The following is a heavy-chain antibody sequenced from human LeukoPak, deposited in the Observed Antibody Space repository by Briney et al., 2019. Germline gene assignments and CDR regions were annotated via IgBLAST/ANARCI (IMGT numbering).Heavy chain of an antibody. V-gene: IGHV3-48*01. CDR3: AREFITDAFDI. CDR2: ISSSSSTI. CDR1: GFTFSSYS. Sequence: PGGSLRLSCAASGFTFSSYSMNWVRQAPGKGLEWVSYISSSSSTIYYADSVKGRFTISRDNAKNSLYLQMNNLRAEDTAVYYCAREFITDAFDIWGQGTMVTVSS. J-gene: IGHJ3*02. D-gene: IGHD3-10*01.